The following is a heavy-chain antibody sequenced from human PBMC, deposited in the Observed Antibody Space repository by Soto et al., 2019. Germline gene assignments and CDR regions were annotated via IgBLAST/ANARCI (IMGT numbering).Heavy chain of an antibody. D-gene: IGHD3-22*01. CDR3: AKAPCPYSSGYYDY. J-gene: IGHJ4*02. V-gene: IGHV3-43D*03. CDR1: GFTFDDYA. Sequence: GGSLRLSCAASGFTFDDYAMHWVRQAPGKGLEWVSLISWDGGSTYYADSVKGRFTISRDNSKNSLYLQMNSLRAEDTALYYCAKAPCPYSSGYYDYWGQGTLVTVSS. CDR2: ISWDGGST.